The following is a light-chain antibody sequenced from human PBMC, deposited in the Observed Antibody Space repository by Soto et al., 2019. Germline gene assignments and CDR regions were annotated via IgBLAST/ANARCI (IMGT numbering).Light chain of an antibody. J-gene: IGKJ1*01. Sequence: EIVLTQSPGTLSLSPGERATLSCRTSQTISNSYLAWYQHRPGQAPRVLIYGTSNRATGIPDRFSGSGSGTDFTLTISRLEPEDFAVYYCQQYSNSFKTFGQGTKVEI. CDR3: QQYSNSFKT. CDR1: QTISNSY. V-gene: IGKV3-20*01. CDR2: GTS.